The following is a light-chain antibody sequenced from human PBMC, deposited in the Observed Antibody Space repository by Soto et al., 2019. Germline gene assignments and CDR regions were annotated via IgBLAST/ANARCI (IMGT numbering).Light chain of an antibody. CDR2: RAS. CDR3: QQYHKWPPIT. CDR1: QSVAGY. V-gene: IGKV3-15*01. J-gene: IGKJ5*01. Sequence: EVVMTQSPATLSVSLGEIATLSCRASQSVAGYLAWYQQKPGQAPRLLIHRASTRATGVTVRFRGGGSGTEFTRTSSSLQSEDSGVYYCQQYHKWPPITFGQGTRLDIK.